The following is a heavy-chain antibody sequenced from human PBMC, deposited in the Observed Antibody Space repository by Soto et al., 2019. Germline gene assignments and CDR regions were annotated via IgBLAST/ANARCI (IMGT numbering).Heavy chain of an antibody. Sequence: ASVKVSCKASGYTFTGYYMHWVRQAPGQGLEWMGWINPNSGGTNYAQKFQGWVTMTRDTSISTAYMELSRLRSDDTAVYYCARARYGSSGYVGAFDIWGQGTMVTVSS. D-gene: IGHD3-22*01. V-gene: IGHV1-2*04. CDR2: INPNSGGT. CDR3: ARARYGSSGYVGAFDI. J-gene: IGHJ3*02. CDR1: GYTFTGYY.